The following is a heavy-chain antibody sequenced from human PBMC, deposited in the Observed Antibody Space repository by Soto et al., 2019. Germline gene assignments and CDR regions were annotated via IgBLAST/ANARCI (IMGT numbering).Heavy chain of an antibody. CDR1: GGSFSGYY. J-gene: IGHJ3*02. V-gene: IGHV4-34*01. CDR3: ATYRKFFQI. CDR2: INHSGST. Sequence: SETLSLTCAVYGGSFSGYYWSWIRQPPGKGLEWIGEINHSGSTNYNPSLKSRVTISVDRSKNHFFLNLTSVTAADTAVYYCATYRKFFQIWGQGTKVTVSS.